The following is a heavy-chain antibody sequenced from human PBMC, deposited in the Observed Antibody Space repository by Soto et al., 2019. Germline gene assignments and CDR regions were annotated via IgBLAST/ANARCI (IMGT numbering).Heavy chain of an antibody. V-gene: IGHV3-11*01. CDR3: ARALGGIAAFYYYYYMDV. D-gene: IGHD6-13*01. CDR2: ISSSGSTI. CDR1: GFTFSDYY. J-gene: IGHJ6*03. Sequence: GGSLRLSCAASGFTFSDYYMSWIRQAPGKGLEWVSYISSSGSTIYYADSVKGRFTISRDNAKNSLYLQMNSLRAEDTAVYYCARALGGIAAFYYYYYMDVWGKGTTVTVSS.